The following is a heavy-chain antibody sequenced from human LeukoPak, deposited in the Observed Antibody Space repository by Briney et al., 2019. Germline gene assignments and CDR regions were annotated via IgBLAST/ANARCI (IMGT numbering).Heavy chain of an antibody. CDR2: IYYSGST. J-gene: IGHJ4*02. Sequence: SETLSLTCTVSGGSISSSSYYWGWIRQPPGKGLEWIGCIYYSGSTYYNPPLKSRVTISVDTSKNQFSLKLSSVTAADTAVYYCARRSVTTLDYWGQGTLVTVSS. D-gene: IGHD4-17*01. CDR3: ARRSVTTLDY. CDR1: GGSISSSSYY. V-gene: IGHV4-39*01.